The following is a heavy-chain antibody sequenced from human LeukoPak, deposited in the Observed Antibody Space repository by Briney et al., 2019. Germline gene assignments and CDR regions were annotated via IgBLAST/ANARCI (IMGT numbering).Heavy chain of an antibody. J-gene: IGHJ4*02. CDR3: AKDPSYYGGMYYFDY. Sequence: PGGSLRLSCAASGFTFSSYGMHWVRQAPGKGLEWVAFIPYHGSNKYYADSVRGRLTISRDNSKNTLCLEMNSLRAEDTAVYYCAKDPSYYGGMYYFDYWGQGTLVTVSS. CDR2: IPYHGSNK. V-gene: IGHV3-30*02. CDR1: GFTFSSYG. D-gene: IGHD4-23*01.